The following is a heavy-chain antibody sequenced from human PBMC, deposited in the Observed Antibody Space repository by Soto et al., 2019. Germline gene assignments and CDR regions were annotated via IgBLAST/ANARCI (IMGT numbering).Heavy chain of an antibody. J-gene: IGHJ3*02. CDR3: ARRAFGSSRSFDI. CDR2: ISDSGGLT. CDR1: GFAFSSHP. V-gene: IGHV3-23*01. Sequence: SLRLSCAASGFAFSSHPMSWVRQAPERGLEWVSGISDSGGLTYNADSVKGRFTISRDNSKNTLYLQMNSLRAEDTALYYCARRAFGSSRSFDIWGQGTMVTVSS. D-gene: IGHD6-6*01.